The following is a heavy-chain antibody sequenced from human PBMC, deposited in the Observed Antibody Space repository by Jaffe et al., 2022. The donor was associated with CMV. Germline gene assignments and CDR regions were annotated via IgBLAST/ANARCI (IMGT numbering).Heavy chain of an antibody. CDR1: GGTFSSYA. D-gene: IGHD3-22*01. V-gene: IGHV1-69*09. Sequence: QVQLVQSGAEVKKPGSSVKVSCKASGGTFSSYAISWVRQAPGQGLEWMGRIIPILGIANYAQKFQGRVTITADKSTSTAYMELSSLRSEDTAVYYCATSAYYYDSSGYFDDYWGQGTLVTVSS. CDR3: ATSAYYYDSSGYFDDY. CDR2: IIPILGIA. J-gene: IGHJ4*02.